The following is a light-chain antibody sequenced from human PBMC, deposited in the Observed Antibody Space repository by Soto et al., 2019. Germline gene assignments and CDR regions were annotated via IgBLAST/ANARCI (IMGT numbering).Light chain of an antibody. CDR2: GAS. CDR1: QSVSSSY. CDR3: QQYGSSPLT. V-gene: IGKV3-20*01. J-gene: IGKJ4*01. Sequence: EIVLTQSPGTLSLSPGQRATLSCRASQSVSSSYLAWYQQKPGQAPGLLIYGASSRATGIPDRFSGSGSGTDFTLTISRLEPEDVAVYYCQQYGSSPLTFGGGTKV.